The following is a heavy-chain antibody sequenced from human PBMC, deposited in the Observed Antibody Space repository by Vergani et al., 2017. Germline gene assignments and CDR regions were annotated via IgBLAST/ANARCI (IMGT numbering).Heavy chain of an antibody. V-gene: IGHV3-9*01. J-gene: IGHJ2*01. CDR1: GFPFDDYA. CDR2: ISWNSGSI. D-gene: IGHD3-3*01. Sequence: EVQLVESGGGLVQPGRSLRLSCAASGFPFDDYAMHWVRQAPGKGLEWFSGISWNSGSIGYADSVKGRFTISRDNAKNSLYLQMNSLRAEDTALYYCAKDHYDFWSGYPNLSPFDLWGSGTLVTVSS. CDR3: AKDHYDFWSGYPNLSPFDL.